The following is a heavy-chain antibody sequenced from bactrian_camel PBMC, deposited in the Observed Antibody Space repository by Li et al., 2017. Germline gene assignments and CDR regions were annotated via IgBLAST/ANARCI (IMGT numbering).Heavy chain of an antibody. J-gene: IGHJ4*01. Sequence: DVQLVESGGGSVQAGGSLKLSCTVSTTYTYKNYCMGWFRQAPGKEREGVAAIYTGGGVTYYADSVKGRFTYSQDNAKNTVHLQMNSLKPEDTAMYYCAARGPYCYTKLSVRDFTYWDQGTQVTVSS. CDR1: TTYTYKNYC. CDR3: AARGPYCYTKLSVRDFTY. V-gene: IGHV3S40*01. CDR2: IYTGGGVT. D-gene: IGHD2*01.